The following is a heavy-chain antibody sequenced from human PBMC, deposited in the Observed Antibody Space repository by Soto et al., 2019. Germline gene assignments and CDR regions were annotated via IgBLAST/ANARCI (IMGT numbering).Heavy chain of an antibody. CDR2: ISYDGTNK. CDR3: AKDGGDNYYYYDMDV. D-gene: IGHD2-21*02. CDR1: GFTFSSYG. V-gene: IGHV3-30*18. J-gene: IGHJ6*02. Sequence: QVQLVESGGGVVQPGRSLRLSCAASGFTFSSYGMHWVRQAPGKGLEWVAVISYDGTNKYYADSVKGRFTISRDNSKNTLYLQMNSLKAEDTAVYYCAKDGGDNYYYYDMDVWGQGTTVAVSS.